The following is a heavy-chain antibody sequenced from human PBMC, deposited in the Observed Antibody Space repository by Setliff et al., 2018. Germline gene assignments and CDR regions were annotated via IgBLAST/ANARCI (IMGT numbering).Heavy chain of an antibody. CDR1: GGTFSSYA. CDR2: INAGNGNT. V-gene: IGHV1-69*13. CDR3: AGVEDGYNLTKPDYAFDI. Sequence: VASVKVSCKASGGTFSSYAISWVRQAPGQRLEWMGWINAGNGNTKYSQKFQGRVTITADESTSTAYMELSSLRSEDTAVYYCAGVEDGYNLTKPDYAFDIWGQGTMVTVSS. J-gene: IGHJ3*02. D-gene: IGHD5-12*01.